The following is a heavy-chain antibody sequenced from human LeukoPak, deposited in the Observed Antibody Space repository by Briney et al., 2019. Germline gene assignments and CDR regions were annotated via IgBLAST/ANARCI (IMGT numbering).Heavy chain of an antibody. V-gene: IGHV4-59*01. D-gene: IGHD4-17*01. Sequence: PSETLSLTCTVSGGSISSYYWSWIRQPPGKGLEWIGYIYYSGSTNYNPSLKSRVTTSVDTSKNQFSLKLSSVTAADTAVYYCAINDYGDYALDYWGQGTLVTVSS. CDR3: AINDYGDYALDY. CDR2: IYYSGST. CDR1: GGSISSYY. J-gene: IGHJ4*02.